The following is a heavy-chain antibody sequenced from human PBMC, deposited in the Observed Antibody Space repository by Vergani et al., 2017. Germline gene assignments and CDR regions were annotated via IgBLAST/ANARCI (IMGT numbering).Heavy chain of an antibody. CDR1: GFRFSDYG. CDR2: LQYDGSSQ. V-gene: IGHV3-30*02. J-gene: IGHJ4*02. D-gene: IGHD2-2*02. CDR3: AKDLGYCSYTNCNSLDY. Sequence: QVQLVESGGGVVQPGRSLRLSCAVSGFRFSDYGMHWVRQAPGKGLEWVAFLQYDGSSQYYADSVKGRFTISRDNSRNTLYLQMNSLRAEDTAVYYCAKDLGYCSYTNCNSLDYWGQGTLVTVSS.